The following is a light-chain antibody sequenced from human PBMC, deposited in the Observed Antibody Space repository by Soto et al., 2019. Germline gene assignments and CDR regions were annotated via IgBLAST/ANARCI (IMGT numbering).Light chain of an antibody. CDR3: SSYRSGATLN. J-gene: IGLJ1*01. V-gene: IGLV2-14*01. CDR2: EVS. CDR1: SSDVGGYNY. Sequence: QSALTQPASVSGSPGQSITISCTGTSSDVGGYNYVSWYQQHPGKAPKLMIYEVSNRPSGVSNRFSGSKSGNTASLTISGLHTEDEADYYCSSYRSGATLNFGTGTKLTVL.